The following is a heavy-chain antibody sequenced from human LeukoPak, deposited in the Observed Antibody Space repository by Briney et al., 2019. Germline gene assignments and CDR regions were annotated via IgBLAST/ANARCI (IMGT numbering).Heavy chain of an antibody. CDR3: ARVYVLGGGSVVRGVTLDY. Sequence: PSQTLSLTCTVSGGSISSGDYYWSWIRQPPGKGLEWIGYIYYSGSTYYNPSLKSRVTISVDTSKNQFSLKLSSVTAADTAVYYCARVYVLGGGSVVRGVTLDYWGQGTLVTVSS. V-gene: IGHV4-30-4*01. CDR1: GGSISSGDYY. CDR2: IYYSGST. D-gene: IGHD3-10*01. J-gene: IGHJ4*02.